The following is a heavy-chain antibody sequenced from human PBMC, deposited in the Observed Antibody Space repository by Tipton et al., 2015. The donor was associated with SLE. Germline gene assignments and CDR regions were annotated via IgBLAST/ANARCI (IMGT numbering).Heavy chain of an antibody. CDR1: GVSVASTDFS. CDR2: IYYSGST. D-gene: IGHD1-26*01. Sequence: TLSLTCSVSGVSVASTDFSWVWMRQPPGEGLESIGSIYYSGSTSYNPTLKSRVTMSVDTTMNQFSLRLNSVTAADTAVYYCARANGIVGGQVPYWYYDLCGRGTLVTVSS. CDR3: ARANGIVGGQVPYWYYDL. J-gene: IGHJ2*01. V-gene: IGHV4-39*07.